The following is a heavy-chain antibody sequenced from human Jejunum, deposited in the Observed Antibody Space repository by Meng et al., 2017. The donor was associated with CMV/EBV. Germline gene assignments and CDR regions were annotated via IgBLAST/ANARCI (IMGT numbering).Heavy chain of an antibody. CDR2: INPNSGDT. Sequence: AEVKKPGASVKVSCKASGYSFTGYHMHWVRQARWINPNSGDTNYGHKFQGRVAMPRDTSITTAYPEVSGLRSDDTAIYYCARSYLGYWGQGTLITVSS. CDR1: GYSFTGYH. V-gene: IGHV1-2*02. CDR3: ARSYLGY. J-gene: IGHJ4*02.